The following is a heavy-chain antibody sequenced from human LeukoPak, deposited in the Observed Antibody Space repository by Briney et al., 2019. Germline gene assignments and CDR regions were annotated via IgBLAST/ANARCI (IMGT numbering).Heavy chain of an antibody. CDR2: ISWNSGSI. CDR3: AKDPYYSDSSGYLDY. Sequence: GGSLRRSCAASGFTFDDYAMHWVRQAPGKGLGWVSRISWNSGSIGYADSVKGRFTISSDNAKNSLYLQMNSLRAEDTALYYCAKDPYYSDSSGYLDYWGQGTLVTVSS. CDR1: GFTFDDYA. D-gene: IGHD3-22*01. J-gene: IGHJ4*02. V-gene: IGHV3-9*01.